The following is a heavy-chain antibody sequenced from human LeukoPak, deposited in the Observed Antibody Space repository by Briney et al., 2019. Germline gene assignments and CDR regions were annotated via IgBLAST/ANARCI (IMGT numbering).Heavy chain of an antibody. D-gene: IGHD2-15*01. V-gene: IGHV1-18*01. Sequence: ASVKVSCKASGYTFTSYGISWVRQAPGQGLEWMGWISAYNGNTNYAQKLQGRVTTTTDTSTSTAYMELRSLRSDGTAVYYCATSNIVVVVAPPDYWGQGTLVTVSS. CDR1: GYTFTSYG. CDR2: ISAYNGNT. CDR3: ATSNIVVVVAPPDY. J-gene: IGHJ4*02.